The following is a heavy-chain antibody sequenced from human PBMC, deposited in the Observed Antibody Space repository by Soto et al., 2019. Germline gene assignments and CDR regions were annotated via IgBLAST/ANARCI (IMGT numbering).Heavy chain of an antibody. J-gene: IGHJ3*01. CDR2: ISYDGTNN. Sequence: QVQLVESGGGVVQPGRSLRLSCAASGFTFSAYAMHWVRQAPGKGLEWVAGISYDGTNNYYEDSVKGRFIISRDNSKNTRILQMNSLRSDDTAVSYCAAITLFQGVTYDAFGFWVQGTMVTVCS. CDR1: GFTFSAYA. D-gene: IGHD3-10*01. V-gene: IGHV3-30-3*01. CDR3: AAITLFQGVTYDAFGF.